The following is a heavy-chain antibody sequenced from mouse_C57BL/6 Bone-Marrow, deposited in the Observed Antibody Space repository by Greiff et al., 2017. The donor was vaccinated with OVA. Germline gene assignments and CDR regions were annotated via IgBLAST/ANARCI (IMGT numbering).Heavy chain of an antibody. J-gene: IGHJ2*01. Sequence: VQLQQPGAELARPGASVKLSCKASGYTFTSYWINWVKQRPGQGLEWIGMIHPNSGSTNYNEKFKSKATLTVDKSSSTAYMQLRSLTSADSAVYYCARRGDYYRFLFYYGGQGTTRTVAA. D-gene: IGHD1-1*01. V-gene: IGHV1-64*01. CDR2: IHPNSGST. CDR3: ARRGDYYRFLFYY. CDR1: GYTFTSYW.